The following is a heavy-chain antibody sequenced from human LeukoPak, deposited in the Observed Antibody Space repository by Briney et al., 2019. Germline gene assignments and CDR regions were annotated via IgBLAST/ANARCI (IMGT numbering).Heavy chain of an antibody. J-gene: IGHJ4*02. CDR2: INPNSGDT. Sequence: ASVKVSCKASEDTFTDYYIHWVRQAPGQGLKWMGWINPNSGDTYFAQKFQGRVTITRNTSISTAYMELSSLRSEDTAVYYCARAAVVLSSGWYGLGFDYWGQGTLVTVSS. V-gene: IGHV1-2*02. D-gene: IGHD6-19*01. CDR1: EDTFTDYY. CDR3: ARAAVVLSSGWYGLGFDY.